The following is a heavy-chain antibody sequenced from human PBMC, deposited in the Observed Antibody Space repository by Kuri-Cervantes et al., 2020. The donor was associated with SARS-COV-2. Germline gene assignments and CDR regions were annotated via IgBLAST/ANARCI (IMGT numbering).Heavy chain of an antibody. D-gene: IGHD5-12*01. V-gene: IGHV3-43D*04. J-gene: IGHJ4*02. CDR3: AKGSIVATIAYYFDY. CDR2: ISWDGGST. CDR1: GFTFDDYA. Sequence: ESLKISCAASGFTFDDYAMHWVRQAPGKGLEWVSLISWDGGSTYYADSVKGRFTISRDNSKNSLYLQMNSLRAEDTALYYCAKGSIVATIAYYFDYWGQGTLVTVSS.